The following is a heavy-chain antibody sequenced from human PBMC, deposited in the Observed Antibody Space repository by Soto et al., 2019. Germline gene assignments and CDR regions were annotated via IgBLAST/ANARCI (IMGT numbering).Heavy chain of an antibody. CDR3: AKDYRFQEHGWWDY. D-gene: IGHD3-16*02. Sequence: EVPLLESGGGLVQPGGSLRLSCAASGFTFSSYAMSWVRQAPGKGLEWVSAISGSGGSTYYADSVKGRFTISRDNSKNTLYLQMNSLRAEDTAVYYCAKDYRFQEHGWWDYWGQGTLVTVSS. CDR2: ISGSGGST. J-gene: IGHJ4*02. CDR1: GFTFSSYA. V-gene: IGHV3-23*01.